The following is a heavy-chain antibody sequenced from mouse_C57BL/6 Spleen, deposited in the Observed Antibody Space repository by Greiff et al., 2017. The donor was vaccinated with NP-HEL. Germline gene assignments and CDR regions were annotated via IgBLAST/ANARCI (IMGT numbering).Heavy chain of an antibody. CDR2: IYPGDGAN. J-gene: IGHJ3*01. CDR3: ARSLYYDYRFAY. CDR1: GYAFSSSW. V-gene: IGHV1-82*01. D-gene: IGHD2-4*01. Sequence: QVQLQQSGPELVKPGASVKISCKASGYAFSSSWMNWVKQRPGKGLEWIGRIYPGDGANNNNGKFKGKDTLTADKSSSTAYMQRSSRTSDDSAVYFCARSLYYDYRFAYWGQGTLVTVSA.